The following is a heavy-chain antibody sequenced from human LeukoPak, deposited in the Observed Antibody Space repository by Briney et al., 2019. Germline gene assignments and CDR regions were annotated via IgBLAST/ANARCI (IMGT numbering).Heavy chain of an antibody. CDR3: TKRAEFGGFDP. CDR1: GFTFSTSA. CDR2: ISTTVGNT. Sequence: GGSLRLSCAASGFTFSTSAMSWVRQAPGKGLEWVSSISTTVGNTYYADSVKGRFTISRDNSNHTLYLQMNSLTAEDTAVYYCTKRAEFGGFDPWGQGTRVTVSS. J-gene: IGHJ5*02. V-gene: IGHV3-23*01. D-gene: IGHD3-10*01.